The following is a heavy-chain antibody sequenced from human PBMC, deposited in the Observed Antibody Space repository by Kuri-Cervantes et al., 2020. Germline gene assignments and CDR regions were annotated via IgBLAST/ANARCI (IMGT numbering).Heavy chain of an antibody. CDR3: ARATYYDRSGYYYFDY. J-gene: IGHJ4*02. D-gene: IGHD3-22*01. V-gene: IGHV4-39*02. CDR2: ISHSGTT. Sequence: GSLRLSCTVSGASITSGVYYWGWIRQPPGKGLEWIGTISHSGTTYYNPSLKSRIAISVDTSKNSFSLKLSSVTAADTAVYYCARATYYDRSGYYYFDYWGQGTLVTVSS. CDR1: GASITSGVYY.